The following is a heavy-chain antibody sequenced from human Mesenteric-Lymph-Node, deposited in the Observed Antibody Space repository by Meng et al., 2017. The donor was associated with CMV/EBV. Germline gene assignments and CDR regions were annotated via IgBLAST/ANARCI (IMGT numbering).Heavy chain of an antibody. CDR2: LYPGGGST. Sequence: YTFTNYYMHWVRQAPGQGLEWMGMLYPGGGSTTYAQKFQGRVTMTRDTSTSTVYMELSSLRSEDTAVYYCARGNEWIFGVVTPFDYWGQGTLVTVSS. CDR1: YTFTNYY. J-gene: IGHJ4*02. CDR3: ARGNEWIFGVVTPFDY. V-gene: IGHV1-46*01. D-gene: IGHD3-3*01.